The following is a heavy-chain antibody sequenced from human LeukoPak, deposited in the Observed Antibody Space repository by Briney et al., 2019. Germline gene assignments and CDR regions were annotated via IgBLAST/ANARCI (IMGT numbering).Heavy chain of an antibody. Sequence: GASVKVSCKASVYTFTSYGISGVRQAPGQGREGMGWISAYNGNTNYAQKLQGRVTMTTDTSTSTAYMELRSLRSDDTAVYYCARVRSGYDLPLDYWGQGTLVTVSS. CDR1: VYTFTSYG. V-gene: IGHV1-18*01. D-gene: IGHD5-12*01. J-gene: IGHJ4*02. CDR2: ISAYNGNT. CDR3: ARVRSGYDLPLDY.